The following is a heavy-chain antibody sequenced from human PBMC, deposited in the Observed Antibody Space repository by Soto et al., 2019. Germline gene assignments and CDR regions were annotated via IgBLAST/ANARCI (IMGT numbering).Heavy chain of an antibody. CDR3: AGPSTIQLWQYYFDA. Sequence: SETLSLTCTVSGGSISSYYWNWIRQPPGKGLEWIGEINHSGSTNYNPSLKSRVSMSVDTSKNQISLKLNSVTAADTAVYYCAGPSTIQLWQYYFDAWGLGTLVTVSS. J-gene: IGHJ4*02. D-gene: IGHD5-18*01. CDR1: GGSISSYY. CDR2: INHSGST. V-gene: IGHV4-34*01.